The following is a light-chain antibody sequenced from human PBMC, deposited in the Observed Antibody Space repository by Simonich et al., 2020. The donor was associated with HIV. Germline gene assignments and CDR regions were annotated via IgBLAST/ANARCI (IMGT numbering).Light chain of an antibody. Sequence: DIVMTQSPDSLAVSLGERATINCKSSQSVLYSSNNKHSLAWYQQKPGQPPKLLIYWASTRESGVPDRFSGSGSGTDFTLTISSLQAEDVAVYYCQQYYSTPTFGQGTKLEIK. CDR2: WAS. J-gene: IGKJ2*01. CDR1: QSVLYSSNNKHS. V-gene: IGKV4-1*01. CDR3: QQYYSTPT.